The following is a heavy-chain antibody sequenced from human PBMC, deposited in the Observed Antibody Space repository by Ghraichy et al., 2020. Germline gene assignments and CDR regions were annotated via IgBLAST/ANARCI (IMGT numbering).Heavy chain of an antibody. J-gene: IGHJ4*02. V-gene: IGHV1-3*01. CDR3: ARVLGSVTGTAEDY. CDR1: GYPFTTYA. Sequence: ASVKVSCKASGYPFTTYATFWMRQAPRLRPEWTGWINDPNGNTKYSQKFQGRLTLTSDTSVSTAYMDLTSLRFEGTAVYYCARVLGSVTGTAEDYWCQGTLFIVSS. D-gene: IGHD1-7*01. CDR2: INDPNGNT.